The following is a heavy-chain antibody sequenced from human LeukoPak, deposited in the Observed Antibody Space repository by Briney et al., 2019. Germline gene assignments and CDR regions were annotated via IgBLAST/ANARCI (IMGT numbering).Heavy chain of an antibody. Sequence: GGSLRLSCAASGFTFSSYAMTWVRQAPGKGLEWVSGISASGGSTYYADSVKGRFTISRGNSENTLYLQMNSLRAEDTASYYCARGIAAAGYYPFDYWGQGTLVTVSS. J-gene: IGHJ4*02. CDR3: ARGIAAAGYYPFDY. V-gene: IGHV3-23*01. CDR1: GFTFSSYA. CDR2: ISASGGST. D-gene: IGHD6-13*01.